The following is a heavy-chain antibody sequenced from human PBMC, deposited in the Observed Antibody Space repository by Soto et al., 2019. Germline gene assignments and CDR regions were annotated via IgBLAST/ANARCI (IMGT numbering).Heavy chain of an antibody. CDR3: AKGVATALPALDY. CDR2: VSWNSGAK. D-gene: IGHD2-21*02. Sequence: EVHLVESGGGLVQPGRSLRLSCVASGFSFDDFVMNWVRQRPGKGLEWVSSVSWNSGAKLYADSVKGRFAISRDSAKKSVYLQMNSRRADDTAFYYCAKGVATALPALDYWGQGTLVTVSS. CDR1: GFSFDDFV. V-gene: IGHV3-9*01. J-gene: IGHJ4*02.